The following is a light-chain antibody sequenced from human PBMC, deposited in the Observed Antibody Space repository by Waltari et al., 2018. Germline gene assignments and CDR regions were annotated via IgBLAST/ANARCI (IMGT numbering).Light chain of an antibody. CDR3: SSYTTGSTRYV. Sequence: QSALTPPASVSGSPGQSITISCTGTSSAIGAYNFVSWYQKHPGKAPKVMIYDVNKRPSGVSSRFSGSKSGNTASLTISGLQAEDEADYYCSSYTTGSTRYVFGSGTKVTVL. CDR1: SSAIGAYNF. J-gene: IGLJ1*01. CDR2: DVN. V-gene: IGLV2-14*03.